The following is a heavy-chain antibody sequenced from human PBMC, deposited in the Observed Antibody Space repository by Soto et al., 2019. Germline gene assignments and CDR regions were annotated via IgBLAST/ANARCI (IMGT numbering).Heavy chain of an antibody. CDR2: TYYRSKWYY. V-gene: IGHV6-1*01. CDR1: GDSVSSNSAG. D-gene: IGHD1-26*01. CDR3: ARGEQYSGMIFDY. Sequence: SQTLSLTCAITGDSVSSNSAGWSWVRQSPSRGLEWLGRTYYRSKWYYEYAVSVRGRITINPDTSKNQCSLQLNSVTPEDTAVYFCARGEQYSGMIFDYWGQGTLVTVSS. J-gene: IGHJ4*01.